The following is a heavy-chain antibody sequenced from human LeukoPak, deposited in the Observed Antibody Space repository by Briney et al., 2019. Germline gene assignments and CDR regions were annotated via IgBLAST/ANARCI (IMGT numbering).Heavy chain of an antibody. CDR2: ISYDGSNK. Sequence: QPGGSLRLSCAASGFTFSSYAMHWVRQAPGKGLEWVAVISYDGSNKYYADSVKGRFTISRDNSKNTLYLQMNSLRAEDTAVYYCARVPYGDYVPCFQHWGQGTLVTVSS. V-gene: IGHV3-30-3*01. CDR3: ARVPYGDYVPCFQH. J-gene: IGHJ1*01. CDR1: GFTFSSYA. D-gene: IGHD4-17*01.